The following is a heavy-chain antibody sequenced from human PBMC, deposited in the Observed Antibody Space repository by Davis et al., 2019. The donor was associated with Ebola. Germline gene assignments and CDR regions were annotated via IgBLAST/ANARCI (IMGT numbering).Heavy chain of an antibody. V-gene: IGHV4-34*01. CDR1: GGSFSGYY. J-gene: IGHJ4*02. CDR2: INHSGST. CDR3: ARMEYYYDSSGYFH. Sequence: SETLSLTCAVYGGSFSGYYWSWIRQPPGKGLEWIGEINHSGSTNYNPSLKNRVTISVDTSKNQFSLKLSSVTAADTAVYYCARMEYYYDSSGYFHWGQGTLVTVSS. D-gene: IGHD3-22*01.